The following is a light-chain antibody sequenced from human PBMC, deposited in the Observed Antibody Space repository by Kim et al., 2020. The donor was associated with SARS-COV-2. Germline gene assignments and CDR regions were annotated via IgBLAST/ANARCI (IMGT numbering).Light chain of an antibody. J-gene: IGKJ1*01. CDR1: QSVSSN. V-gene: IGKV3-15*01. Sequence: EIVMTQSPATLSVSPGESATLSCKASQSVSSNLVWYQQKPGQAPRLLIYGASTRATGIPARFSGSGSGTEFTLTISSLQSEDFAVYVCQHYNSWPPWTFGQGTKLEI. CDR2: GAS. CDR3: QHYNSWPPWT.